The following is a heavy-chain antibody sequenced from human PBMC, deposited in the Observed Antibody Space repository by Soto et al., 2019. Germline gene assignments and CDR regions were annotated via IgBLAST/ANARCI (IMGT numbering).Heavy chain of an antibody. D-gene: IGHD3-16*02. Sequence: GASVKVSCKVSGYNLTEVSIYWVRQSPRTGLECMGGFDPKDVLPVYAQNFAGRVTIREDTSADTVFMELMSLTSADTAVYYCAKVGTTDGNFYELSYQHPSKYYLDYWGQGTLVTVYS. CDR2: FDPKDVLP. V-gene: IGHV1-24*01. CDR3: AKVGTTDGNFYELSYQHPSKYYLDY. J-gene: IGHJ4*02. CDR1: GYNLTEVS.